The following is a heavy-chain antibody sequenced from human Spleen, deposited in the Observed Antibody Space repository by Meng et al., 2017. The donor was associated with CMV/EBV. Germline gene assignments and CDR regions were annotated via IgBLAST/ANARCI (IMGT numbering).Heavy chain of an antibody. J-gene: IGHJ6*02. V-gene: IGHV4-39*07. D-gene: IGHD6-13*01. CDR1: GGSISSDKHY. CDR2: IHHGGET. CDR3: ARDLLGEEQQLEPLGEVTTYYYYYGMDV. Sequence: GSLRLSCSVSGGSISSDKHYWGWIRQPPGKGLEWIGSIHHGGETYYSPSLKSRVTISVDPSKNQFSLKLSSVTAADTAVYYCARDLLGEEQQLEPLGEVTTYYYYYGMDVWGQGTTVTVSS.